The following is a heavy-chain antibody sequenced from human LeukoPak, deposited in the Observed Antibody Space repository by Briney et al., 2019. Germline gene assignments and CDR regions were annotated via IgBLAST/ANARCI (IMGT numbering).Heavy chain of an antibody. V-gene: IGHV3-48*03. CDR3: ARGERGDY. CDR1: GFTFSIYE. D-gene: IGHD1-26*01. J-gene: IGHJ4*02. Sequence: GGSLRVSCAASGFTFSIYEMNWVRQAPGKGLEWVSYISSIGTTIYYADSVKGRFTISRDNAKNSLYLQMNSLRAEDTAVYYCARGERGDYWGQGTMVTVSS. CDR2: ISSIGTTI.